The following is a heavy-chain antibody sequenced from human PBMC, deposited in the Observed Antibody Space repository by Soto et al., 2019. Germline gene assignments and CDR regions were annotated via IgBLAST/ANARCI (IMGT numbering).Heavy chain of an antibody. CDR2: INPNSGGT. CDR1: GYTFTGYY. J-gene: IGHJ4*02. D-gene: IGHD6-6*01. CDR3: ARDRSARLIDRVPFDY. Sequence: GASVKVSCKASGYTFTGYYMHWVRKAPGQGLEWMGWINPNSGGTNYAQKFQGRVTMTRDTSISTAYMELSRLRSDDTAVYYCARDRSARLIDRVPFDYWGQGTLVTVSS. V-gene: IGHV1-2*02.